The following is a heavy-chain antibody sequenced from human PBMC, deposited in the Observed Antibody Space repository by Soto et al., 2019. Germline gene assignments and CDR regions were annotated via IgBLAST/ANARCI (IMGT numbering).Heavy chain of an antibody. Sequence: SETLSLTCPFYGGAFSGYYLSWIRQPPGKGLEWIGEINHSGSTNYNPSLKSRVTISVDTSKNQFSLKLSSVTAADTAVYYCARGGSGWNPHFDYWGQGTLVTVSS. V-gene: IGHV4-34*01. CDR3: ARGGSGWNPHFDY. J-gene: IGHJ4*02. CDR1: GGAFSGYY. D-gene: IGHD6-19*01. CDR2: INHSGST.